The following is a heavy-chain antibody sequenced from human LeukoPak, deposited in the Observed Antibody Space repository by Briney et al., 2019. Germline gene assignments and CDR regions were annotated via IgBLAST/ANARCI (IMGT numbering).Heavy chain of an antibody. J-gene: IGHJ4*02. CDR2: IYYSGSI. V-gene: IGHV4-59*01. D-gene: IGHD3-22*01. CDR3: ARENPSGYYNRPIDY. Sequence: SETLSLTCTVSGASIGSYYWSWIRQPPGKGLEWIGDIYYSGSIKYSPSLKSRVTMSVDTSKNQFSLKLSSVTAADTAIYYCARENPSGYYNRPIDYWGQGTLVTVSS. CDR1: GASIGSYY.